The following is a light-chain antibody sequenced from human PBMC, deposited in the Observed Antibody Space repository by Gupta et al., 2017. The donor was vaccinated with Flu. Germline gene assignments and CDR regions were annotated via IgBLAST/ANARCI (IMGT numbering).Light chain of an antibody. CDR2: DAS. V-gene: IGKV3-11*01. CDR3: HQRSNWPPLT. Sequence: ATLSLSPGERATLSCRASQSISSYLAWYQQKPGQAPRLLIYDASNRATGIPARFSGSGSGTDFTLTISILEPEDFAVYYCHQRSNWPPLTFGGGTKVEIK. J-gene: IGKJ4*01. CDR1: QSISSY.